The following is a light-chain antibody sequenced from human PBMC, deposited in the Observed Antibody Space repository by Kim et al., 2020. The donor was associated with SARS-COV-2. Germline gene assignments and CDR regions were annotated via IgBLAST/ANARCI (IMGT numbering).Light chain of an antibody. CDR3: QQRYSTPWT. CDR1: QSISSY. Sequence: DIQMTQSPSSLSASVGDRVTITCRASQSISSYLNWYQQKPGKAPKLLIYAASSLQSGVPSRFSGSGSGTDFTLTISSLQPEDFATYYCQQRYSTPWTFCQGTTVDI. V-gene: IGKV1-39*01. J-gene: IGKJ1*01. CDR2: AAS.